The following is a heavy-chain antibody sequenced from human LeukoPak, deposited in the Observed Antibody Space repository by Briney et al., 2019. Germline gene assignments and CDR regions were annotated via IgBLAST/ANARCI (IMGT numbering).Heavy chain of an antibody. J-gene: IGHJ4*02. D-gene: IGHD3-10*01. CDR1: GGSISSGGYY. CDR2: IYYSGST. Sequence: PSQTLSLTCTVSGGSISSGGYYWSWIRQHPGTGLEWIGYIYYSGSTYYNPSLKSGVTISVDTSKNQFSLKLSSVTAADTAVYYCAREAVTMVRGVIITYYFDYWGQGTLVTVSS. CDR3: AREAVTMVRGVIITYYFDY. V-gene: IGHV4-31*03.